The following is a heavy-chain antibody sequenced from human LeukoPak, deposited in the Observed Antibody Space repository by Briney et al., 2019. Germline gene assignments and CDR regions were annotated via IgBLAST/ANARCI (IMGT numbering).Heavy chain of an antibody. CDR3: ATHSDWRFDF. Sequence: GGSLRLSCTDSGFTFSMYWMSWVRQAPGKGLEWLASIKPDGSAAIYVVSMKGRFTISRDNAKNSLYLQMNSLTVEDTAVYYCATHSDWRFDFWGQGTPVTVSS. CDR2: IKPDGSAA. V-gene: IGHV3-7*01. CDR1: GFTFSMYW. J-gene: IGHJ4*02. D-gene: IGHD6-19*01.